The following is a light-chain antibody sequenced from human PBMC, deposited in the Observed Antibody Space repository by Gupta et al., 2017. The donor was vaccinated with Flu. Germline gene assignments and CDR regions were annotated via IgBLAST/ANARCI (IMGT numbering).Light chain of an antibody. CDR3: HQTKDLFPLT. V-gene: IGKV1-12*01. J-gene: IGKJ4*01. CDR2: AAS. Sequence: SSVCASLGDRVTITCRAGHGSRNWLVRYKQKPGKAPKLLINAASSWQSGVASRFSGSGFGKDLSLTISSRQQEEVAAYYCHQTKDLFPLTFGRGTKVDI. CDR1: HGSRNW.